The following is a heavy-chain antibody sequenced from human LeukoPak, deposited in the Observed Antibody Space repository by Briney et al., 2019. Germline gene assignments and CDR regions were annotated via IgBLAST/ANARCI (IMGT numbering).Heavy chain of an antibody. CDR1: GGSISSGGYY. D-gene: IGHD3-3*01. CDR2: IYYSGST. V-gene: IGHV4-31*03. Sequence: SETLSLTCIVSGGSISSGGYYWSWIRQHPGKGLEWIGYIYYSGSTYYNPSLKSRVTISVDTSKNQFPLKLSSVTAADTAVYYCARGPSYDFWSGCYNALDYWGQGTLVTVSS. J-gene: IGHJ4*02. CDR3: ARGPSYDFWSGCYNALDY.